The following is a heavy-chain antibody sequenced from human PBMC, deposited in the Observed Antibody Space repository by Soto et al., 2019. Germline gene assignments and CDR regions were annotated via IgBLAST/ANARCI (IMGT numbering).Heavy chain of an antibody. CDR3: AKRFLYTSPSPSLDY. CDR2: VSDDGKTT. J-gene: IGHJ4*02. Sequence: EVQLLESGGDWVQSGGSLRLSCVASGFNFKAYGMAWVRQAPGQGLEWVSSVSDDGKTTHYADSVKGRFIVSRDNSKTVVYLQTNTLSADDTAMYYCAKRFLYTSPSPSLDYWGQGTLLTVFS. D-gene: IGHD2-2*02. V-gene: IGHV3-23*01. CDR1: GFNFKAYG.